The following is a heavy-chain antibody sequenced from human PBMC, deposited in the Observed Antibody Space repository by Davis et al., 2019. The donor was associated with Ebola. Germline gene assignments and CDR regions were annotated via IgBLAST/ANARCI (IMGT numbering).Heavy chain of an antibody. CDR2: ISSTSTYT. CDR1: GFTFSDYY. D-gene: IGHD5-24*01. V-gene: IGHV3-11*06. J-gene: IGHJ3*01. CDR3: SRGRVEDDV. Sequence: PGGSLRLSCVASGFTFSDYYMSWIRQAPGKGLEWISYISSTSTYTNYADSVKSRFTISRDNAKNSVYLQMDSLRAEDTAVYYCSRGRVEDDVWGQGTMVTVSS.